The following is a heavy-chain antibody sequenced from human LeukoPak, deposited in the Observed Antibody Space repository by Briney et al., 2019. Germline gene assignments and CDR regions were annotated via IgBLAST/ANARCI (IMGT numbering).Heavy chain of an antibody. J-gene: IGHJ5*02. CDR2: IYYSGST. V-gene: IGHV4-30-4*08. Sequence: PSETLSLTCTVSGASISSGDYYWSWIRQPPGKGLEWIGSIYYSGSTFHYNPSLKSRVAISIDTSKNQFSLSLSSVTAADTAVYYCASTICSRPSFFGANWFAPWGRGTLVTVSS. CDR3: ASTICSRPSFFGANWFAP. CDR1: GASISSGDYY. D-gene: IGHD2-2*01.